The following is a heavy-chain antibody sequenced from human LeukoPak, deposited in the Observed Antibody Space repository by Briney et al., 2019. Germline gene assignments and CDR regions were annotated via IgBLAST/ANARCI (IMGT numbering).Heavy chain of an antibody. Sequence: QPGGSLRLSCATSGFTFNIFAMTWVRQAPGKGLEWVSTIGGGDTYYSGSVKGRFTISRDDSENTVYLQMNSLRAEDTAVYYCAKDWIPYDRVFDCFDFWGQGTLVTVSS. CDR2: IGGGDT. V-gene: IGHV3-23*01. J-gene: IGHJ4*02. CDR1: GFTFNIFA. D-gene: IGHD2-21*01. CDR3: AKDWIPYDRVFDCFDF.